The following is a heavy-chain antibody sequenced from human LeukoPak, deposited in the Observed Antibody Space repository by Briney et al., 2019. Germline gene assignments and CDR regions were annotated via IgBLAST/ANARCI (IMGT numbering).Heavy chain of an antibody. CDR3: ARRSGVAVAGAFDY. CDR1: GFTFSNYA. J-gene: IGHJ4*02. V-gene: IGHV3-23*01. D-gene: IGHD6-19*01. Sequence: GSLRLSCAASGFTFSNYAMRWVRQAPGKGLEWVSGISGSGDSTYYADSVKGRFTISRDNSKNTLYLQMNSLRAEDTAVYFCARRSGVAVAGAFDYWGQGTLVTVSS. CDR2: ISGSGDST.